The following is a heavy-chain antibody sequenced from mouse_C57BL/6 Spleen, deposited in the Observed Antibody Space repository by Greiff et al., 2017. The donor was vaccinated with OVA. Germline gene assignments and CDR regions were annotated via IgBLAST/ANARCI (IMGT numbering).Heavy chain of an antibody. CDR2: ISGGGGNT. V-gene: IGHV5-9*01. Sequence: EVKLVESGGGLVKPGGSLKLSCAASGFTFSSYTMSWVRQTPEKRLEWVATISGGGGNTYYPDSVKGRFTISRDNAKNTLYLQMSSLRSEDTALYYCARRGLGDYFDYWGQGTTLTVSS. CDR1: GFTFSSYT. J-gene: IGHJ2*01. D-gene: IGHD2-2*01. CDR3: ARRGLGDYFDY.